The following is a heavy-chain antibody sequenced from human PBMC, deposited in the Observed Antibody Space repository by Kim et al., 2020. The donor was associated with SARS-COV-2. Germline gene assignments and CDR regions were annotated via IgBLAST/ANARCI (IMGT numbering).Heavy chain of an antibody. CDR3: ARWQEGGDSFGY. V-gene: IGHV4-34*04. D-gene: IGHD2-21*01. Sequence: NTTPPHKGRATITVDTSKTQFSLKLSSVTAADTAVYYCARWQEGGDSFGYWGQGTLVTVSS. J-gene: IGHJ4*02.